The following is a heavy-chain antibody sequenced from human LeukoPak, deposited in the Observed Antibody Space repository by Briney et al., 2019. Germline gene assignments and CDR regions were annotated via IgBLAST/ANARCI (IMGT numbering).Heavy chain of an antibody. J-gene: IGHJ4*02. CDR1: GFTFSSYA. V-gene: IGHV3-23*01. CDR3: AKRERGSYPLDY. D-gene: IGHD1-26*01. CDR2: ISGSGGST. Sequence: PGGSLRLSCAASGFTFSSYAMSWVRQAPGQGLEWVSAISGSGGSTHYADSVKGRFTISRDNSKNTLYLQMNSLRAEDTAVYYCAKRERGSYPLDYWGQGTLVTVSP.